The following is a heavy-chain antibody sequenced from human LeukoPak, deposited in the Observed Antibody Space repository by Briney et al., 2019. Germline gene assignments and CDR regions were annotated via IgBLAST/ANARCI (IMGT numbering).Heavy chain of an antibody. J-gene: IGHJ4*02. CDR3: ARDRDGSGWHDY. D-gene: IGHD6-19*01. CDR2: ISSSSSYI. CDR1: GFTFSSYT. Sequence: GGSLRLSCVASGFTFSSYTMNWVRQAPGKGLEWVSSISSSSSYIYFADSVKGRFTSSRDNAKNSLYLQMNSLRAEDTAVYYCARDRDGSGWHDYWGQGTLVTVSS. V-gene: IGHV3-21*01.